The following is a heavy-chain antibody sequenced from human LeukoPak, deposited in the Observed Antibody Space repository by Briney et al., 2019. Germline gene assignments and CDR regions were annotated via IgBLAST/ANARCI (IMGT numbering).Heavy chain of an antibody. V-gene: IGHV3-53*01. CDR1: GFTVSSNY. CDR3: AKGGIAMADYYFDY. J-gene: IGHJ4*02. D-gene: IGHD6-19*01. Sequence: GGSLRLSCAASGFTVSSNYMSWVRQAPGKGLEWVSVIYSGGSTYYADSVKGRFTISRDSSKNTLYLQMNSLRAEDTAVYYCAKGGIAMADYYFDYWGQGTLVTVSS. CDR2: IYSGGST.